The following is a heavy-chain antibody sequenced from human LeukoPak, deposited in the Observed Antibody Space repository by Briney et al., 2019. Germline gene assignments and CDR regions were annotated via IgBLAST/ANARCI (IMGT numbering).Heavy chain of an antibody. CDR1: GGSFSGYY. D-gene: IGHD3-22*01. Sequence: SETLSLTCAVYGGSFSGYYWSWIRQPPGKGLEWIGEINHSGSTNYNPSLKGRVTISVDTSKNQFSLKLSSVTAADTAVYYCARGGRRYYYDSSGRAEYFQHWGQGTLVTVSS. V-gene: IGHV4-34*01. CDR3: ARGGRRYYYDSSGRAEYFQH. CDR2: INHSGST. J-gene: IGHJ1*01.